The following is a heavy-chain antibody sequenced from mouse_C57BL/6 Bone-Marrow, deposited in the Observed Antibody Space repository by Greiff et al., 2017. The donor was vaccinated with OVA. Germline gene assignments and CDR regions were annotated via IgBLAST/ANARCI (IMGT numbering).Heavy chain of an antibody. J-gene: IGHJ4*01. CDR3: ARNSLGYAMDY. CDR2: IYPRSGNT. CDR1: GYTFTSYG. Sequence: VQLVESGAELARPGASVKLSCKASGYTFTSYGISWVKQRTGQGLEWIGEIYPRSGNTYYNEKFKGKATLTADKSSSTAYMELRSLTSEDSAVYFCARNSLGYAMDYWGQGTSVTVSS. V-gene: IGHV1-81*01.